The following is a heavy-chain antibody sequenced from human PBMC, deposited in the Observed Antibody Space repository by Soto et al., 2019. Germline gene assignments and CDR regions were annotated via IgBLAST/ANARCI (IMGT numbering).Heavy chain of an antibody. CDR3: ARQSAVAGNWFDP. CDR2: IYYSGST. V-gene: IGHV4-39*01. J-gene: IGHJ5*02. Sequence: QLQLQESGPGLVKPSETLSLTCTVSGGSISSSSYYWGWIRQPPGKGLEWIGSIYYSGSTYYNPSLKSRVTISVDTSKNQFSLKLSSVTAADTAVYHCARQSAVAGNWFDPWGQGTLVTVSS. D-gene: IGHD6-19*01. CDR1: GGSISSSSYY.